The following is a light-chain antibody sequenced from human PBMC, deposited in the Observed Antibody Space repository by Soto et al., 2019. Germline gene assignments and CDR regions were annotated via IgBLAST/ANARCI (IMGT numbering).Light chain of an antibody. CDR3: QQSKSYPWT. CDR2: DAS. CDR1: QTISGW. V-gene: IGKV1-5*01. J-gene: IGKJ1*01. Sequence: DIQMTQSPSTLSASVGDGVTITCRASQTISGWLAWYQQRPGKAPKLLISDASSLRSGVPSRFSGSGSGTEFSLTTSSMQPDDFGSYYCQQSKSYPWTFGHGTTVEV.